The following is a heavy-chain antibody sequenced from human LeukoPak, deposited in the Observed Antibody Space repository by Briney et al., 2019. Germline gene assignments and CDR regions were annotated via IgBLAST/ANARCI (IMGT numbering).Heavy chain of an antibody. CDR3: ARGGDIVVVTSPFDY. CDR2: ISSSGSTI. Sequence: GGSLRLSCAASGFTFSSYEMNWVRQAPGKGLEWVSYISSSGSTIYCADSVKGRFTISRDNAKNSLYLQMNSLRAEDTAVYYCARGGDIVVVTSPFDYWGQGTLVTVSS. V-gene: IGHV3-48*03. D-gene: IGHD2-21*02. CDR1: GFTFSSYE. J-gene: IGHJ4*02.